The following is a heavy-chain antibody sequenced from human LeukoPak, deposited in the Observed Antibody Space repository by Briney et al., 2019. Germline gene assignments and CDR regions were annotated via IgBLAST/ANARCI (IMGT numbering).Heavy chain of an antibody. CDR3: AKSPGYSSSWYDY. J-gene: IGHJ4*02. V-gene: IGHV3-23*01. D-gene: IGHD6-13*01. CDR1: GFPFSTYW. Sequence: PGGSLRLSCAASGFPFSTYWMSWVRQAPGKGLEWVSAISSGGGSTYYADSVKGRFTISRDNSKNTLYLQMNSLRAEDTAVYYCAKSPGYSSSWYDYWGQGTLVTVSS. CDR2: ISSGGGST.